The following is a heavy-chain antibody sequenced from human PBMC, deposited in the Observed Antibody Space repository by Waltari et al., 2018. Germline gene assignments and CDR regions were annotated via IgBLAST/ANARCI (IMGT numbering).Heavy chain of an antibody. CDR3: ATAAAGSLTRRLIGRIDY. CDR2: LLPILCIA. Sequence: QVQLVQSGAEVKKPGSSVKVSCKASGGTFSSYTISWVRQAPGPGLEWMGRLLPILCIANYAQNFQGRVTITSDKSTSTAYMKLSSLRSEDTAGYYCATAAAGSLTRRLIGRIDYWGQGTLVTVSS. V-gene: IGHV1-69*02. D-gene: IGHD6-13*01. J-gene: IGHJ4*02. CDR1: GGTFSSYT.